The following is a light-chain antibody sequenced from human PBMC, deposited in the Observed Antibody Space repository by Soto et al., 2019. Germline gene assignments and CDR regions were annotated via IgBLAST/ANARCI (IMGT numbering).Light chain of an antibody. CDR3: QQYNNWPHT. Sequence: EIVMTQSPATLSVSPGERATLSCRASQSVSSKLAWFQQKPGQAPSLLIYGVSTRATGVPVRFSGSGSGTEFTLTINSLQSEDFGVYYCQQYNNWPHTFGQGTKVDI. V-gene: IGKV3-15*01. CDR1: QSVSSK. CDR2: GVS. J-gene: IGKJ2*01.